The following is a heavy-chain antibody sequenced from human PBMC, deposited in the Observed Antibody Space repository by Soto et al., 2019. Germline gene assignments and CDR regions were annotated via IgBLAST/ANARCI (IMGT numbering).Heavy chain of an antibody. CDR1: GASFSDSY. CDR3: AREVPSRYFDL. V-gene: IGHV4-34*01. J-gene: IGHJ2*01. D-gene: IGHD1-1*01. Sequence: QVRLQQWGAGLLKPSETLSHTCAVYGASFSDSYWNWIRQPPGKGLEWIGEINHSGSTIYNTSLESRVTISLDTSRKQFTLKMRSATAADTAVYYCAREVPSRYFDLWGRGTPVTVSS. CDR2: INHSGST.